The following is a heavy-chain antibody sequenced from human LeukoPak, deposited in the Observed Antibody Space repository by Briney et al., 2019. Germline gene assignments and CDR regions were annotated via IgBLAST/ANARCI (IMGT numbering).Heavy chain of an antibody. D-gene: IGHD3-3*01. CDR1: GFTFSSYA. CDR3: ARQGSDFWSGYYNY. CDR2: IPYDGSNK. J-gene: IGHJ4*02. V-gene: IGHV3-30-3*01. Sequence: GGSLRLSCAASGFTFSSYAMHWVRQAPGKGLEWVAVIPYDGSNKYYADSVKGRFTISRDNSKNTLYLQMNSLRAEDTAVYYCARQGSDFWSGYYNYWGQGTLVTVSS.